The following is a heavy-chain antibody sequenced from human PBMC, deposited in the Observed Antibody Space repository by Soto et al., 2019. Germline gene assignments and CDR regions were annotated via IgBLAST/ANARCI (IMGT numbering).Heavy chain of an antibody. CDR3: ARDGPTVLRFLFGNYYYGMDV. Sequence: GGSLRLSCAASGFTFSSYAMHWVRQAPGKGLEWVAVISYDGSNKYYADFVKGRFTISRDNSKNTLYLQMNSLRAEDTAVYYCARDGPTVLRFLFGNYYYGMDVWGQGTTVTVSS. J-gene: IGHJ6*02. V-gene: IGHV3-30-3*01. CDR2: ISYDGSNK. CDR1: GFTFSSYA. D-gene: IGHD3-3*01.